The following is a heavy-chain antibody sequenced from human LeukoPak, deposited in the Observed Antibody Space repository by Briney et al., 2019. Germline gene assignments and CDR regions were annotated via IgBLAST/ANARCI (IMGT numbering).Heavy chain of an antibody. V-gene: IGHV3-30*18. CDR2: TTYDGTNK. D-gene: IGHD2-2*01. Sequence: PAGSLSLSCAAYAFTFSNYGIDWVRPAPGQGLEWVAATTYDGTNKHYADSGKGRFIISRDTSKNTVYLQMDSLRAEDTAVYYCAKRGGFTSSACYYFDYWGQGTLVTVSS. CDR3: AKRGGFTSSACYYFDY. J-gene: IGHJ4*02. CDR1: AFTFSNYG.